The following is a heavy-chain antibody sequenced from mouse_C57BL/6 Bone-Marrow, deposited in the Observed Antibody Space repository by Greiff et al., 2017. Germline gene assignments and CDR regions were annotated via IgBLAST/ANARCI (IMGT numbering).Heavy chain of an antibody. CDR1: GYTFTDYY. V-gene: IGHV1-76*01. D-gene: IGHD1-1*01. Sequence: VQLQQSGAELVRPGASVKLSCKASGYTFTDYYINWVKQRPGQGLEWIARIYPGSGNTYYNEKFKGKATLTAEKSSSTAYMQLSSLTSEVSAVYFCARPLYYGSSSWCAYWGQGTLVTVSA. CDR2: IYPGSGNT. CDR3: ARPLYYGSSSWCAY. J-gene: IGHJ3*01.